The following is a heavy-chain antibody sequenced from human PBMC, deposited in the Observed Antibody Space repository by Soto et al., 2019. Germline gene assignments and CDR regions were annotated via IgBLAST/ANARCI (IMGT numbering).Heavy chain of an antibody. CDR2: IYYSGST. J-gene: IGHJ4*02. CDR1: GGSISSGGYY. V-gene: IGHV4-31*02. Sequence: PSETLSLTXTVSGGSISSGGYYWSWIRQHPGKGLEWIGYIYYSGSTYYNPSLKSRVTISVDTSKNQFSLKLSSVTAADTAVYYCARAGLTGTTYYFDYWGQGTLVTVSS. D-gene: IGHD1-7*01. CDR3: ARAGLTGTTYYFDY.